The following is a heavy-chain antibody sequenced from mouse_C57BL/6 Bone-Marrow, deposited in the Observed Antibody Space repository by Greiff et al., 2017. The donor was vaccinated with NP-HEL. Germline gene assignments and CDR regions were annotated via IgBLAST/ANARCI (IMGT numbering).Heavy chain of an antibody. CDR1: EYEFLSHG. CDR3: AKPPLWLLIDY. Sequence: VQLKESGGGLVQPGESLKLSCESNEYEFLSHGMSWVRKTPEKRLELVAAINSDGGSTYYPDTMERRFIISRDNTKKTLYLQMSSLRSEDTALYYCAKPPLWLLIDYWGQGTTLTVSS. D-gene: IGHD2-2*01. V-gene: IGHV5-2*01. J-gene: IGHJ2*01. CDR2: INSDGGST.